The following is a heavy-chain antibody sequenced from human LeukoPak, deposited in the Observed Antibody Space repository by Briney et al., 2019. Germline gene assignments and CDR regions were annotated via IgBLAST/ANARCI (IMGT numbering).Heavy chain of an antibody. J-gene: IGHJ4*02. CDR2: IKQDGSEK. Sequence: GGSLRLSCAASEFIFSNYWMSWVRQAPGKGLEWVANIKQDGSEKYFVDSVKGRFTISRDNAKNSLYLQMNSLRAEDTAVYYCARGTIGGSYFDYWGQGTLVTVSS. CDR1: EFIFSNYW. D-gene: IGHD1-26*01. CDR3: ARGTIGGSYFDY. V-gene: IGHV3-7*03.